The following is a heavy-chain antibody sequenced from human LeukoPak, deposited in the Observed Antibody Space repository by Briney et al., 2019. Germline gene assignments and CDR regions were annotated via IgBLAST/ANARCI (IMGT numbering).Heavy chain of an antibody. D-gene: IGHD3-22*01. Sequence: SETLSLTCTVSGGSISSYYWSWIRQPAGKGLEWIGRIYTSGSTNYNPSLKSRVTMSVDTSKNQFSLKLSSVTAADTAVYYCARTPRMNAYDSSGYYYDAFGIWGQGTMVTVSS. V-gene: IGHV4-4*07. J-gene: IGHJ3*02. CDR2: IYTSGST. CDR3: ARTPRMNAYDSSGYYYDAFGI. CDR1: GGSISSYY.